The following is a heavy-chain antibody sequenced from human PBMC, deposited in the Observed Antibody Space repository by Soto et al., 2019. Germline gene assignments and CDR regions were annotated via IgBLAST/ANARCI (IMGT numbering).Heavy chain of an antibody. Sequence: EVQLVQSGAEVKKPGESLKISCKGSGYSFTSYWIGWVRQMPGKGLEWMGIIYPGDSDTRYSPSFQGQVTISADKSIXPXXLQWSSLKASDTAMYYCARMEAGVAAADKGGWFDPWGQGTLVTGSS. V-gene: IGHV5-51*03. CDR3: ARMEAGVAAADKGGWFDP. J-gene: IGHJ5*02. D-gene: IGHD6-13*01. CDR1: GYSFTSYW. CDR2: IYPGDSDT.